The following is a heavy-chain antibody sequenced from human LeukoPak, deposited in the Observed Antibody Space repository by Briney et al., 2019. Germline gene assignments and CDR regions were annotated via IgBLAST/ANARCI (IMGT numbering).Heavy chain of an antibody. CDR3: AKDRDYGDYSTDY. J-gene: IGHJ4*02. V-gene: IGHV3-23*01. CDR2: VSASGGST. D-gene: IGHD4-17*01. CDR1: GFTFSSYA. Sequence: GGSLRLSCAASGFTFSSYAMHWVRQAPGKGLEWVSAVSASGGSTHYADSAKGRFTISRDNSKNTLYLQMNSLRAEDTALYYCAKDRDYGDYSTDYWGQGTLVTVSS.